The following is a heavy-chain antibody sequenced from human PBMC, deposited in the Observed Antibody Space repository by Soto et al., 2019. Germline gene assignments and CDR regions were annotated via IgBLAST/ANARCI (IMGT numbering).Heavy chain of an antibody. V-gene: IGHV4-59*01. D-gene: IGHD6-13*01. CDR3: SLAAAGTPRD. CDR2: IYYSGTT. CDR1: GGSISSYY. Sequence: XXTLSLPFTLSGGSISSYYWRWIRQPPGKGLEWIGYIYYSGTTNYNPSLKSRVTISLDTSKKQFSLKLSSVAAADTAVYYCSLAAAGTPRDWGQGTQVTVSS. J-gene: IGHJ4*02.